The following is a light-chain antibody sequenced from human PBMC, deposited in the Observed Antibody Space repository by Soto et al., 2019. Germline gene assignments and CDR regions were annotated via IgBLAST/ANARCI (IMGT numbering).Light chain of an antibody. CDR3: QQTNGPPHS. Sequence: DIQMTQSPSSLSASVGDRVTITCRASQTISRYLNWYQHKPGKPPKLLIYGPSNLQSGVPSRFSGRGSGTDFTLTISSLQPEDFATYDCQQTNGPPHSFGQGTKLEIK. CDR2: GPS. CDR1: QTISRY. J-gene: IGKJ2*01. V-gene: IGKV1-39*01.